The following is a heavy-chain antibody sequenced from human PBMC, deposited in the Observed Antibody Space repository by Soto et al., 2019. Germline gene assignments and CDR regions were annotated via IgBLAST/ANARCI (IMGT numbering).Heavy chain of an antibody. V-gene: IGHV1-3*01. Sequence: ASVKVSCKASGYTFTSYAMHWVRQAPGQRLEWMGWINAGNGNTKYSQKFQGRVTITRDTSASTAYMELSSLRSEDTAVYYCARDLFRIAARPGNWFDPWGKGTLVTVSS. D-gene: IGHD6-6*01. CDR2: INAGNGNT. J-gene: IGHJ5*02. CDR3: ARDLFRIAARPGNWFDP. CDR1: GYTFTSYA.